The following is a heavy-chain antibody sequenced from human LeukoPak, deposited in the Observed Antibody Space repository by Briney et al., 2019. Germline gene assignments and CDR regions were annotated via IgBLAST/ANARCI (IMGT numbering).Heavy chain of an antibody. CDR1: GFTFGDYA. D-gene: IGHD5-18*01. Sequence: GGSLRRSCTASGFTFGDYAMSWFRQAPGKGLEWVANIKEDGSEKYYVGSVRGRFTISRDNAKNSLYLQMNSLRAEDTAVYYCAKEGYIYGSNDYWGQGTLVTVSS. CDR3: AKEGYIYGSNDY. V-gene: IGHV3-7*01. CDR2: IKEDGSEK. J-gene: IGHJ4*02.